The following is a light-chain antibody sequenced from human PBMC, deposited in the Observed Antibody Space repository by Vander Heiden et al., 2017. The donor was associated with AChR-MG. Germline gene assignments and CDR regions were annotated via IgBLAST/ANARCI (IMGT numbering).Light chain of an antibody. V-gene: IGKV3-11*01. CDR3: QQRSNWPRIT. CDR1: ESVSSS. Sequence: DIVLTQSPATLPLSPGERATLSCRASESVSSSLAWYQQRPCQPPRLLIYEVSSRATGIPARFSASGSGTDFTLIITDLVPEDSAVYYCQQRSNWPRITFGQGTRLEI. CDR2: EVS. J-gene: IGKJ5*01.